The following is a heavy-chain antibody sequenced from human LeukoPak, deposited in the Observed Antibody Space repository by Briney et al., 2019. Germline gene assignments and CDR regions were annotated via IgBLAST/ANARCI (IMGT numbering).Heavy chain of an antibody. J-gene: IGHJ4*02. V-gene: IGHV1-69*04. D-gene: IGHD1-26*01. CDR1: GYTFTLYD. CDR3: ARGGSVGNYFGY. Sequence: GASVKVSCNASGYTFTLYDLNWVRQAPGHGLKCMGRIIPIFGIANYAQKFQGRVTITADKSTSTAYMELSSLRSEDPAVYYGARGGSVGNYFGYWGQGTLVTVSS. CDR2: IIPIFGIA.